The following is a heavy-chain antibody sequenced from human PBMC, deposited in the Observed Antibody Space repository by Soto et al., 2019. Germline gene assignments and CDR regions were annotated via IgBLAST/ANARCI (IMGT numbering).Heavy chain of an antibody. J-gene: IGHJ6*02. CDR1: GDSISSYN. V-gene: IGHV4-59*08. CDR3: VRQGIGVLHGLVDV. Sequence: QVQLQESGPGLVKPSETLSLTCTVSGDSISSYNLAWIRQPPRKGLEWIGYFRSGGGTSYNPSLRSRVAISADTSMKQFSLRRSSVTAADTAVYYCVRQGIGVLHGLVDVWGQGTTVTVSS. CDR2: FRSGGGT. D-gene: IGHD3-10*01.